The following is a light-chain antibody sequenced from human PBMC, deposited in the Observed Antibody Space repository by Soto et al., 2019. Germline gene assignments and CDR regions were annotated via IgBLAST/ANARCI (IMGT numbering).Light chain of an antibody. CDR2: KVS. Sequence: DVVMTQSPLSLPVTLGQPASISFRSSQSLVYSDGNTYLNWFQQGPGQSPRRLIYKVSNRDSGVPDRFSGSGSGTDFTLKISRVEAEDVGVYYCMQGTHWPSTFGQGTKVDIK. CDR1: QSLVYSDGNTY. V-gene: IGKV2-30*01. J-gene: IGKJ1*01. CDR3: MQGTHWPST.